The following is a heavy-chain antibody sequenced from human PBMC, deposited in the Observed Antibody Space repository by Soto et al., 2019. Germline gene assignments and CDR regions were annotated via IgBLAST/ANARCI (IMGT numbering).Heavy chain of an antibody. Sequence: EVQLLESGGGLVQPGGSLRLSCAASGFTFSSYAMSWVRQAPGKGLEWVSAISGSGGSTYYADSVKGRFTISRDNSKNTMYLQMNSLRAEDTAVYYCAKAMGYCSGGSCSNYYYYYMDVWGNGTTVTVSS. J-gene: IGHJ6*03. V-gene: IGHV3-23*01. CDR2: ISGSGGST. CDR3: AKAMGYCSGGSCSNYYYYYMDV. CDR1: GFTFSSYA. D-gene: IGHD2-15*01.